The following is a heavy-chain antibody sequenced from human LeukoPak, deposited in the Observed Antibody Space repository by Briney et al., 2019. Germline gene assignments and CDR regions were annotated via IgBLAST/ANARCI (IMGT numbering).Heavy chain of an antibody. CDR1: GYTFTSYG. V-gene: IGHV1-18*01. CDR2: ISAYNGNT. Sequence: ASVKVSCKASGYTFTSYGISWVRQAPGQGLEWMGWISAYNGNTNYAQKLQGRVTMTTDTSTSTAYMELRSLRSDDTAVYYCARGNRYGGNSGRAFDIWGQGTMVTVSS. CDR3: ARGNRYGGNSGRAFDI. D-gene: IGHD4-23*01. J-gene: IGHJ3*02.